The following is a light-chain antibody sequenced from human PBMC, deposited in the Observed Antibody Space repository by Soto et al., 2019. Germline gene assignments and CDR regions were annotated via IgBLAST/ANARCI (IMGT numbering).Light chain of an antibody. CDR1: SSEVGGYSY. J-gene: IGLJ1*01. CDR3: ASYTTSSTYV. Sequence: QSVLTQPASVSGSPGQSIAISCTGTSSEVGGYSYVSWYQQQPGKAPKLVISDVSNRPSGVSDRFSGSKSGNTASLTISGLQTEDEADYYCASYTTSSTYVFGTGTKLTVL. CDR2: DVS. V-gene: IGLV2-14*01.